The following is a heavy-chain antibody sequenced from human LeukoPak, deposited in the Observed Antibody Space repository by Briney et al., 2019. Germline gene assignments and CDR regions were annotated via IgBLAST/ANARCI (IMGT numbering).Heavy chain of an antibody. CDR1: GFTFSSYA. Sequence: GGSLRLSCAASGFTFSSYAMHWVRQAPGKGLEWVAVISYDGSNKYYADSVKGRFTISRDNSKNTLYLQMNSLRAEDTAVYYCARDPNRGPTSLWFGERDFDYWGQGILVTVSS. CDR2: ISYDGSNK. J-gene: IGHJ4*02. CDR3: ARDPNRGPTSLWFGERDFDY. D-gene: IGHD3-10*01. V-gene: IGHV3-30*04.